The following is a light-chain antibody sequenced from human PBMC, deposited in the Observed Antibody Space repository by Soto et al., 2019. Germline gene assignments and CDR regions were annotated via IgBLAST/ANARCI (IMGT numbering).Light chain of an antibody. CDR3: QQYNNWPLT. J-gene: IGKJ4*01. V-gene: IGKV3-15*01. CDR1: QSVSSN. Sequence: EIVLTQSPGTLSVSPGERATLSCRASQSVSSNLAWYQQKPGQAPRLLIYGASTRATGIPARFSGSGSGTEFTLTISSLQSEDFAVYYCQQYNNWPLTFGGGT. CDR2: GAS.